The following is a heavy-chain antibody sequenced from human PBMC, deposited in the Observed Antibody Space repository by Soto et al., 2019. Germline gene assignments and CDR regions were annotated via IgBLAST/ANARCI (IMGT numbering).Heavy chain of an antibody. V-gene: IGHV1-18*01. CDR3: ARDGRFSGTSYYVDL. J-gene: IGHJ2*01. D-gene: IGHD1-26*01. CDR1: GYTFTSYS. Sequence: QVQLVQSGGEVKKPGASVKVSCKASGYTFTSYSINWVRQAPGQGLEWMGWINTYNGNTKYEQTLQGRVTMTTDSSTSTAYMELRSLRSDDTAVYYCARDGRFSGTSYYVDLWGRGTLVTVSS. CDR2: INTYNGNT.